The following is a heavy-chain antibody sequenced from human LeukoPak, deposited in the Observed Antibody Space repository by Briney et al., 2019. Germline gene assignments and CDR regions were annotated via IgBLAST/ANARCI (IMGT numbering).Heavy chain of an antibody. V-gene: IGHV3-21*01. CDR1: GFTFSSYS. CDR3: ARGLDSSGYPPFDY. CDR2: ISSSSSYI. Sequence: AGGSLRLSCAASGFTFSSYSMNWVRQAPGKGLEWVSSISSSSSYICYADSVKGRFTISRDNAKNSLYLQMNSLRAEDTAVYYCARGLDSSGYPPFDYWGQGTLVTVSS. J-gene: IGHJ4*02. D-gene: IGHD3-22*01.